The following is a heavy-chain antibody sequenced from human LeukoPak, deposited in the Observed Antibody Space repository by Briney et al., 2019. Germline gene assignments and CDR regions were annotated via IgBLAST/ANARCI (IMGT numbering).Heavy chain of an antibody. Sequence: GGSLRLSCAASGFTFSSYSMNWVRQAPGKGLEWVSYISSSNSTIYYADSVKGRFTISRDDAKNSLYLQMNSLRAEDTAVYYCANRFDHWGQGTLVTVSS. CDR1: GFTFSSYS. CDR3: ANRFDH. J-gene: IGHJ4*02. V-gene: IGHV3-48*01. CDR2: ISSSNSTI.